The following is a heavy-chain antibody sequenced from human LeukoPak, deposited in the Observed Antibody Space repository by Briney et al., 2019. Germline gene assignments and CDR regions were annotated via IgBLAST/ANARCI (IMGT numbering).Heavy chain of an antibody. CDR3: ARDGDYGDTYYFDY. CDR1: GFTVSGNY. CDR2: IYSAGPT. V-gene: IGHV3-66*01. Sequence: GGSQRLSCAVSGFTVSGNYMSWVRQAPGKGLEWVSIIYSAGPTHYSDSVKGRFTISRDNSKNTLYLQMNSLRVEDTAVYYCARDGDYGDTYYFDYWGQGTL. J-gene: IGHJ4*02. D-gene: IGHD4-17*01.